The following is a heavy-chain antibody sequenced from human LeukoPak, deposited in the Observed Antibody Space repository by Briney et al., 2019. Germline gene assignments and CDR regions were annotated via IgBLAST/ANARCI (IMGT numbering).Heavy chain of an antibody. D-gene: IGHD3-10*01. CDR3: ARSLYGSGSYDKGDGYFDY. CDR2: IKQDGNEK. V-gene: IGHV3-7*01. Sequence: GGSLGLSCAASGFTFSSHWMTWVRQALGKGLEWVATIKQDGNEKHYVDSVKGRFTISRDNAKNSLYLQMNSLRAEDTAVYYCARSLYGSGSYDKGDGYFDYWGQGTLVTVSS. J-gene: IGHJ4*02. CDR1: GFTFSSHW.